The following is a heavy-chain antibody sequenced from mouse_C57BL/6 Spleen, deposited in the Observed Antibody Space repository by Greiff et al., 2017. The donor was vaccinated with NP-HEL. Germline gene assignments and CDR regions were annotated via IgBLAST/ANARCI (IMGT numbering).Heavy chain of an antibody. V-gene: IGHV5-17*01. D-gene: IGHD1-1*01. CDR1: GFTFSDYG. Sequence: EVQGVESGGGLVKPGGSLKLSCAASGFTFSDYGMHWVRQAPEKGLEWVAYISSGSSTIYYADTVKGRFTISRDNAKNTLFLQMTSLRSEDTAMYYCARAGTTVVATDAMDYWGQGTSVTVSS. J-gene: IGHJ4*01. CDR2: ISSGSSTI. CDR3: ARAGTTVVATDAMDY.